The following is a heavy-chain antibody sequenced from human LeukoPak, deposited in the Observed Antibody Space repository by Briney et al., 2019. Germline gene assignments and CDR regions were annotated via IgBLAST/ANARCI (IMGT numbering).Heavy chain of an antibody. CDR3: ARERDYGDLDY. CDR1: GFTFSSYG. J-gene: IGHJ4*02. V-gene: IGHV3-33*01. CDR2: IWYDGSNK. Sequence: PGGSLRLSCAASGFTFSSYGMHWVRQAPGKGLEWVAVIWYDGSNKYYADSVKGRFTISRDNSKNTLYLQMNSLRAEDTAVYYCARERDYGDLDYWGQGTLVTVSS. D-gene: IGHD4-17*01.